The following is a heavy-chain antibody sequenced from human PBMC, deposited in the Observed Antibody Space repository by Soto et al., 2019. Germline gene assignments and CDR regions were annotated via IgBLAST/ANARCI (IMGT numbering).Heavy chain of an antibody. CDR1: GYTFTSHG. CDR3: ARRFGGYFDY. J-gene: IGHJ4*02. V-gene: IGHV1-18*01. Sequence: QVQLVQSGAEVKKPGASVKVSCKASGYTFTSHGISWVRQAPGQGLEWMGWLNVYNPNTNYAQKFQGRVTMTTDTSTSTAYIELRSLRSDDTAVYYCARRFGGYFDYWGQGTLVTVSS. D-gene: IGHD3-3*01. CDR2: LNVYNPNT.